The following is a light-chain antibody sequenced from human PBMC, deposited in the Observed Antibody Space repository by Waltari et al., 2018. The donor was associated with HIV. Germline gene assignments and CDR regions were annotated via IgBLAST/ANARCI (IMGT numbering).Light chain of an antibody. V-gene: IGLV1-44*01. J-gene: IGLJ2*01. CDR3: AAWDDSMEGHV. Sequence: QSVLTQPPSASGTPGQTVTISCSGSSADIGSNTVNWYKQRPGTAPKLLIYNTYQRPSGVPDRVSASQSGTSASLAISGLQSEDEADYYCAAWDDSMEGHVFGGGTKLTIL. CDR2: NTY. CDR1: SADIGSNT.